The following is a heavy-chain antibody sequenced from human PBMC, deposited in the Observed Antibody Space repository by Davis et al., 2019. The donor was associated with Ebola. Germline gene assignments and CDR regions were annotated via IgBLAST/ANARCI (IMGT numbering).Heavy chain of an antibody. J-gene: IGHJ4*02. CDR1: GGSISSYY. Sequence: GSLRLSCTVSGGSISSYYWSWIRQPPGKGLEWIGYIYYSGSTNYNPSLKSRVTISVDTSKNQFSLKLSSVTAADTAVYYCASGDYDILTGYYLALGYWGQGTLVTVSS. D-gene: IGHD3-9*01. CDR2: IYYSGST. V-gene: IGHV4-59*12. CDR3: ASGDYDILTGYYLALGY.